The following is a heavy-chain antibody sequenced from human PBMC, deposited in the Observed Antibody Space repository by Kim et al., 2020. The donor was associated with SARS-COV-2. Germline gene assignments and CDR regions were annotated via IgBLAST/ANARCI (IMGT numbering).Heavy chain of an antibody. Sequence: GGSLRLSCAASGFTVSSNYMSWVRQAPGKGLEWVSVIYSDGSTYYADSVKGRFTISRDNSKNTLYLQINSRRAEDTAAYYCARQMGGTWSSYFDYWCQG. V-gene: IGHV3-53*01. CDR3: ARQMGGTWSSYFDY. D-gene: IGHD1-26*01. CDR2: IYSDGST. CDR1: GFTVSSNY. J-gene: IGHJ4*02.